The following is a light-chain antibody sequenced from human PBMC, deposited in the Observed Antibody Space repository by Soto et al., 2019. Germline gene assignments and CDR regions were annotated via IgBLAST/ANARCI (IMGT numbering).Light chain of an antibody. CDR1: QSITNY. V-gene: IGKV1-39*01. CDR3: QQLNSYPLT. Sequence: DIQMTQSPSALSASVGDRVTITCRASQSITNYLNWYQHKPGQAPNLLIYAASTLQAGVPSRFRGSGSGTDFTLTISSLQPEDFATYYCQQLNSYPLTFGGGTKVDIK. J-gene: IGKJ4*01. CDR2: AAS.